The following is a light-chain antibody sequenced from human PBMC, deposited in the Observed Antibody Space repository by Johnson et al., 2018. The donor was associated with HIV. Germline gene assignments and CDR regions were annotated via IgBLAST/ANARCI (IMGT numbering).Light chain of an antibody. Sequence: QAVLTQPPSVSAAPGQRVTISCSGSSSNIGSNYVSWYQQLPGTAPKLLIYDNDKRPSGIPDRFSASKSDTSATLGITGLQTGDEANYYCGTWDGGLSIYVFGTGTEVTVL. CDR3: GTWDGGLSIYV. V-gene: IGLV1-51*01. J-gene: IGLJ1*01. CDR1: SSNIGSNY. CDR2: DND.